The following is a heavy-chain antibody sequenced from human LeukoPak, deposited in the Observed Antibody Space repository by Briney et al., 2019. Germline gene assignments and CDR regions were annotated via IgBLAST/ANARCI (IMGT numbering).Heavy chain of an antibody. Sequence: PGGSLRLSCAASGITLSGYWMSWVRQAPGKGLEWVANMKQDGSEKYYVDSVKGRFTISRDNAKNSLYLQMNSLRAEDTAVYYCARDLGHSGYDLYDYWGQGTLVTVSS. V-gene: IGHV3-7*01. CDR1: GITLSGYW. CDR3: ARDLGHSGYDLYDY. CDR2: MKQDGSEK. J-gene: IGHJ4*02. D-gene: IGHD5-12*01.